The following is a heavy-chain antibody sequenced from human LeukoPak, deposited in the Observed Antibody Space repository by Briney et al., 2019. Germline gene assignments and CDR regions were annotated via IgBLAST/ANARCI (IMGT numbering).Heavy chain of an antibody. J-gene: IGHJ4*02. Sequence: ASVKLFCKASGGTFSSYAISWVRQAPGQGLEWMGGIIPIFGTANYAQKFEGRVTITADESTSTAYMELSSLRSEDTAVYYCARESLTVTTFFDYRGQGTLVTVSS. CDR1: GGTFSSYA. D-gene: IGHD4-17*01. V-gene: IGHV1-69*01. CDR2: IIPIFGTA. CDR3: ARESLTVTTFFDY.